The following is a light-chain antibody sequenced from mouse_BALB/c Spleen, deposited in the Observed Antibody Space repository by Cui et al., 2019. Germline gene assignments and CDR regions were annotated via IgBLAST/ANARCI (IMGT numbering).Light chain of an antibody. J-gene: IGKJ1*01. CDR1: QDINKY. CDR3: LQYDNLWTFGGGTKYDNLWT. V-gene: IGKV19-93*01. Sequence: DIQMTQSPSSLSASLGDKVTITCKASQDINKYIAWYQHKPGKGPRLLIHYTSTLQPGIPSRFSGSGFGRDYSFSINNLEPEDIATYYCLQYDNLWTFGGGTKYDNLWTFGGGTKVEIK. CDR2: YTS.